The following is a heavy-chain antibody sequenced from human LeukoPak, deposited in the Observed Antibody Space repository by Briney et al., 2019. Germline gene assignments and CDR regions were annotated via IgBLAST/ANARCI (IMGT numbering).Heavy chain of an antibody. CDR2: ISAYNGNT. J-gene: IGHJ3*02. CDR1: GYTFTSYG. V-gene: IGHV1-18*01. CDR3: ARDLSSGYWDAFDI. D-gene: IGHD3-22*01. Sequence: GASVKVSCKASGYTFTSYGISWVRQAPGQGLEWMGWISAYNGNTNYAQKLQGRVTMTRDTSTNTAYMELRSLRSDDTAVYYCARDLSSGYWDAFDIWGQGTMVTVSS.